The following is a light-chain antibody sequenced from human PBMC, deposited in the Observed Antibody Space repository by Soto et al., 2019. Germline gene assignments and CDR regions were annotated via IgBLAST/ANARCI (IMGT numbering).Light chain of an antibody. J-gene: IGKJ2*01. CDR1: QTVSNS. CDR2: DAP. CDR3: QQRSNLPLYT. V-gene: IGKV3-11*01. Sequence: EIVLTQSPATLSLSPGERATLSCRASQTVSNSLAWYQQKPGQAPRLLMYDAPNRATGIPARFSGSGSGTDFTLTISSLEPEDFAVYYCQQRSNLPLYTFGQGTKLEIK.